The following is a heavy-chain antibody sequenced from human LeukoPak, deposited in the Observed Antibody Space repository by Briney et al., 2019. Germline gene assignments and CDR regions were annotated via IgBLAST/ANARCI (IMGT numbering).Heavy chain of an antibody. CDR3: AKTRYSSSSSGAVGY. CDR2: IWYDGSNK. V-gene: IGHV3-33*06. Sequence: PGRSLRLSCAASGFTFSSYGMHWVRQAPGKGLEWVAVIWYDGSNKYYADSVKGRFTISRDNSKNTLYLQMNSLRAEDTAVYYCAKTRYSSSSSGAVGYWGQGTLVTVSS. D-gene: IGHD6-6*01. CDR1: GFTFSSYG. J-gene: IGHJ4*02.